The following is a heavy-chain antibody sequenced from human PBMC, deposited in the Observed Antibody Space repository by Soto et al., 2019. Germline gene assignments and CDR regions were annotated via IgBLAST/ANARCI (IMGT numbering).Heavy chain of an antibody. CDR3: ARERYQVISDGMDV. J-gene: IGHJ6*02. CDR2: INPQTGGT. CDR1: GYTFTGYY. V-gene: IGHV1-2*02. D-gene: IGHD2-2*01. Sequence: QVQLVQSGAEVKTPGASVRVSCKAAGYTFTGYYIHWVREAPGQGLEWMGWINPQTGGTSYAQKFQGRVTLSRDTSINTAYLELSRLTFDDAAVYFCARERYQVISDGMDVWGQWTTVTVSS.